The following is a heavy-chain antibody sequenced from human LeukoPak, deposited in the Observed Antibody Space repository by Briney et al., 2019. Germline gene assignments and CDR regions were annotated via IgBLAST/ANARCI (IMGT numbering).Heavy chain of an antibody. CDR2: IHRSGST. CDR1: LDSTTRNF. V-gene: IGHV4-4*02. D-gene: IGHD6-13*01. Sequence: SEPLSLPCTVSLDSTTRNFWRWVRQPPGKGLEWIGEIHRSGSTNYNPSLQSRVTISIDRSKNQIALELSSVAAADTAVYYCARGPISSWPRPDYWCQGTLVTVSS. J-gene: IGHJ4*02. CDR3: ARGPISSWPRPDY.